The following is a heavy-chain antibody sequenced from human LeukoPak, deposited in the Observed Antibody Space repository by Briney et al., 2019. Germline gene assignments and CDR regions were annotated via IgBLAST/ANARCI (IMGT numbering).Heavy chain of an antibody. J-gene: IGHJ4*02. Sequence: PSETLPLTCTVSGGSISSYYWSWIRQPPGKGLEWIGYIYYSGSTNYHPSLKSRVTISVDTSKNQFSLKLTSVTAADTAVYYCARHKSAFDSSGYLIYWGQGTLVTVSS. V-gene: IGHV4-59*08. D-gene: IGHD3-22*01. CDR2: IYYSGST. CDR1: GGSISSYY. CDR3: ARHKSAFDSSGYLIY.